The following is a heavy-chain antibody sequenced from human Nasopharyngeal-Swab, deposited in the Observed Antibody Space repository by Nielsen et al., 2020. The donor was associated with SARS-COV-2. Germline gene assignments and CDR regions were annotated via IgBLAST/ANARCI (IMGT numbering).Heavy chain of an antibody. D-gene: IGHD3-3*01. V-gene: IGHV4-39*07. Sequence: LGLSCTVSGGSLNSINYYWGWIRQPPGKGLEWIGSIYYSGSAYYNPSLKSRVTISVDTSKNQFSLKLSSVTAADTAVYYCARNEFRSGYYGTAEYYGLDVWGQGTTVTVSS. CDR1: GGSLNSINYY. J-gene: IGHJ6*02. CDR3: ARNEFRSGYYGTAEYYGLDV. CDR2: IYYSGSA.